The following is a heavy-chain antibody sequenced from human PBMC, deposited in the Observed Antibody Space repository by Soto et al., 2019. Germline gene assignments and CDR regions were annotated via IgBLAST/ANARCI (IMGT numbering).Heavy chain of an antibody. J-gene: IGHJ4*02. D-gene: IGHD3-9*01. CDR2: IYSGATP. V-gene: IGHV3-66*01. Sequence: EVQLVDSGGGLVQPGGSLRLSCAASGITVSGNYMSWVHQAPGKGLEWVSVIYSGATPYYGDSVKGRCTLSRDNSKNTLYLQMNILRAEDTGVYYCARGSGVNGYGVGAYFDYWGQGTRVTVSS. CDR1: GITVSGNY. CDR3: ARGSGVNGYGVGAYFDY.